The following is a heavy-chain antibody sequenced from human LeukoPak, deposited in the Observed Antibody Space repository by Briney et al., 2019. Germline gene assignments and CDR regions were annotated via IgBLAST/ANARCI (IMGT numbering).Heavy chain of an antibody. V-gene: IGHV3-33*01. Sequence: PGGALRISCAASGFTFSSYGMHWVRQAPGKGLEGGAVIWYDGSNKYYADSVKGRFTISRDNSKNTLYLQMNSLRAEDTAVYYCTRGYYDSSGSIDYWGQGTLVTVSS. D-gene: IGHD3-22*01. J-gene: IGHJ4*02. CDR1: GFTFSSYG. CDR2: IWYDGSNK. CDR3: TRGYYDSSGSIDY.